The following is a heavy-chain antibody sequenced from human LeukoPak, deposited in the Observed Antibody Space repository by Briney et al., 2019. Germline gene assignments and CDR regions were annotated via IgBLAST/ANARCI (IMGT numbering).Heavy chain of an antibody. CDR2: ISAYNGNT. V-gene: IGHV1-18*01. D-gene: IGHD2-15*01. CDR1: GYTFTSYG. Sequence: ASVKVSCTASGYTFTSYGISWVRQAPGPGLEWMGWISAYNGNTKYAQKLQGRVTMTTDTSTSTAYMELRSLRSDDTAVYYCARDPAPICSGGSCYRLNWFDPWGQGTLVTVSS. J-gene: IGHJ5*02. CDR3: ARDPAPICSGGSCYRLNWFDP.